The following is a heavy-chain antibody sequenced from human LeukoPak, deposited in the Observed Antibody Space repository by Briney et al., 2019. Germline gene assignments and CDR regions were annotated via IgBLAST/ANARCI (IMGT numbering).Heavy chain of an antibody. CDR2: ISYDGSNK. Sequence: GGSLRLSCAASGFTFSSYAMHWVRQAPGKGLEWVAVISYDGSNKYYADSVKGRFTISRDNSKNTLYLQMNSLRAEDTAVYYCARFVGYYDSSDTGLHDYWGQGTLVTVSS. J-gene: IGHJ4*02. V-gene: IGHV3-30-3*01. CDR1: GFTFSSYA. CDR3: ARFVGYYDSSDTGLHDY. D-gene: IGHD3-22*01.